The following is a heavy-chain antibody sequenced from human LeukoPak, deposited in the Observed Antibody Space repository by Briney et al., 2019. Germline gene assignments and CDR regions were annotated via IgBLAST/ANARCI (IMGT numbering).Heavy chain of an antibody. CDR3: ARARGLVATIDY. D-gene: IGHD5-12*01. J-gene: IGHJ4*02. Sequence: SSETLSLTCTVSGGSISSSSYYWGWIRQPPGKGLEWIGSIYYSGSTYYNPSLKSRVTISVDTSKSQFSLKLSSVTAADTAVYYCARARGLVATIDYWGQGTLVTVSS. CDR1: GGSISSSSYY. CDR2: IYYSGST. V-gene: IGHV4-39*07.